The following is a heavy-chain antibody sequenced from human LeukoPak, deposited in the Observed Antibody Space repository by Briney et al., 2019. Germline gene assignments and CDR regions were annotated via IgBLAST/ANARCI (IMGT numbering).Heavy chain of an antibody. CDR2: MSYSGTS. CDR3: ARFGYCSSTSCPNAFDI. CDR1: GGSISRSSYY. J-gene: IGHJ3*02. D-gene: IGHD2-2*03. Sequence: PSETLSLTCSVSGGSISRSSYYWGWIRQPPGKGLEWIGSMSYSGTSYYTPSLKSRVTLSVDTSKNQFSLKLSSVTAADTAVYYCARFGYCSSTSCPNAFDIWGQGTMVTVSS. V-gene: IGHV4-39*01.